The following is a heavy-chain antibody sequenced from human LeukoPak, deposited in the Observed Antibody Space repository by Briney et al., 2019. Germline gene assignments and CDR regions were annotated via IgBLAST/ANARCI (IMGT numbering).Heavy chain of an antibody. V-gene: IGHV1-2*02. CDR1: GYTFTGYY. Sequence: GASVKVSCKASGYTFTGYYMHWVRQAPGQGLEWMGWINPNSGGTNYAQKFQGRVTMTRDTSISTAYMELSRLRSDDTAVYYCAGPTVTPIQGITYHYYYYGMDVWGQGTTVTVSS. CDR2: INPNSGGT. CDR3: AGPTVTPIQGITYHYYYYGMDV. J-gene: IGHJ6*02. D-gene: IGHD4-11*01.